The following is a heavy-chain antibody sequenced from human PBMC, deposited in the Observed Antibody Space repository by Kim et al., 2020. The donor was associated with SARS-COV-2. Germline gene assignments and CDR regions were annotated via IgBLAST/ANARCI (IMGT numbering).Heavy chain of an antibody. J-gene: IGHJ3*02. CDR3: AREGLYFD. CDR2: ISSGSTYI. Sequence: GGSLRLSCAASGFTFSSYTMNWVRQAPGKGLEWVSSISSGSTYINYATSLKGRITVSRDDAKNSLFLQLDSLTDEDTARYYCAREGLYFD. CDR1: GFTFSSYT. V-gene: IGHV3-21*01.